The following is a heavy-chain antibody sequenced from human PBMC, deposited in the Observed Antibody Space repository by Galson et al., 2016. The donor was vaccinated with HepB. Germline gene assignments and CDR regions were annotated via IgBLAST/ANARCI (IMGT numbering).Heavy chain of an antibody. V-gene: IGHV5-10-1*01. CDR2: IDPSDYDT. J-gene: IGHJ1*01. D-gene: IGHD3-9*01. CDR3: ARRSRSFGWFGY. Sequence: QSGAEVKKPGESLKIFCKASGYTFTTYWITWVRQVPGKGLEWVGRIDPSDYDTNYNPSFFGQVTISTDRSISTAYLQWSSLKASDSAIYYCARRSRSFGWFGYGGQATQVPVSS. CDR1: GYTFTTYW.